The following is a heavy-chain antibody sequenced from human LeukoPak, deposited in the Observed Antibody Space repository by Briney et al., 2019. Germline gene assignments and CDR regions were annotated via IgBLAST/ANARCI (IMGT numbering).Heavy chain of an antibody. CDR3: GAGGVIAVSHI. Sequence: SETLSLTCAVYGGSFSGYYWSWNRQPPGKGLEWIGEINHSGSTNSNPSLKSRVTISVDTSSKQLFLKLTAVTAGDTAVYYCGAGGVIAVSHIWGQGTLVTVSS. CDR1: GGSFSGYY. J-gene: IGHJ4*02. D-gene: IGHD2/OR15-2a*01. V-gene: IGHV4-34*01. CDR2: INHSGST.